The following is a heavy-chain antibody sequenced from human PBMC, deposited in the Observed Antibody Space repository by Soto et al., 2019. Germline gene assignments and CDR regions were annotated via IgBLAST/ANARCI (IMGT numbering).Heavy chain of an antibody. CDR3: AILKGACVSYRSGLHDAFDI. V-gene: IGHV3-33*01. D-gene: IGHD3-16*02. J-gene: IGHJ3*02. CDR2: IWYDGSNK. Sequence: GGSLRLSCAASGLTFSSYGMHWVRQAPGKGLEWVAVIWYDGSNKYYADSVKGRFTISRDNSKNTLYLQMNSLRAEDTAVYYCAILKGACVSYRSGLHDAFDIWGQGTTVTVSS. CDR1: GLTFSSYG.